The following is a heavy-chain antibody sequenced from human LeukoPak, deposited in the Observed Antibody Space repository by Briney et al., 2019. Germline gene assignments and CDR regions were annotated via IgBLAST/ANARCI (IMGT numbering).Heavy chain of an antibody. Sequence: GGSLRLSCAASGFTFNTYAMSWVRQAPGKGLEWVSVISGLGGSTYYADSVKGRFAISRDNSKSTLWLQMNSLRADDTAIYYCARDVEARISAAGTFDYWGQGSLVTVSS. CDR1: GFTFNTYA. D-gene: IGHD6-13*01. J-gene: IGHJ4*02. CDR3: ARDVEARISAAGTFDY. CDR2: ISGLGGST. V-gene: IGHV3-23*01.